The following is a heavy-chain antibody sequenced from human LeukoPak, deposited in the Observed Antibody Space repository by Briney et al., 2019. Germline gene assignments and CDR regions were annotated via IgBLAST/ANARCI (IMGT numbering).Heavy chain of an antibody. CDR1: GFTFDDYA. J-gene: IGHJ4*02. V-gene: IGHV3-9*01. D-gene: IGHD1-26*01. CDR2: ISWNSGSI. Sequence: GGSLRLSCAASGFTFDDYAMHWVRQAPGKGLEWVSGISWNSGSIGYADSVKGRFTISRDNAKNSLYLQMNSLRAEDTALYYCAKGTLGATYVCYFDYWGQGTLVTVSS. CDR3: AKGTLGATYVCYFDY.